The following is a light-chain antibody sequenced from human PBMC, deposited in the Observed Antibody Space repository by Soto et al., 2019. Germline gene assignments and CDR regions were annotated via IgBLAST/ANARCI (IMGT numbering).Light chain of an antibody. CDR2: EVN. Sequence: QSALTQPPSASGSPGQSVTIPCAGTSTDVGEYNYVSWYQQHPGKVPKLIIFEVNKRPSGVPGRFSGSKSGDTASLTVSGLQAEDEADYYCSSFVGAPVIFGGGTQLTVL. J-gene: IGLJ2*01. V-gene: IGLV2-8*01. CDR3: SSFVGAPVI. CDR1: STDVGEYNY.